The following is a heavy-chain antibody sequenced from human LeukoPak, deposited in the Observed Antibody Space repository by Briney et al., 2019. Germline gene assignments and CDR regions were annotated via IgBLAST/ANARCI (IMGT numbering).Heavy chain of an antibody. V-gene: IGHV1-2*02. CDR1: GYTFTGYY. CDR2: INPNSGGT. CDR3: ASDIAAAGPNPYYYYGMDV. J-gene: IGHJ6*02. Sequence: ASVKVPCKASGYTFTGYYMHWVRQAPGQGLEWMGWINPNSGGTNYAQKFQGRVTMTRDTSISTAYMELSRLRSDDTAVYYCASDIAAAGPNPYYYYGMDVWGQGTTVTVSS. D-gene: IGHD6-13*01.